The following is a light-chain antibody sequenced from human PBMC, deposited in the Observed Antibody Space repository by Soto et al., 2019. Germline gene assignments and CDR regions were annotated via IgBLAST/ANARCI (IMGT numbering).Light chain of an antibody. V-gene: IGLV1-40*01. CDR1: TSNLGAGYD. J-gene: IGLJ3*02. CDR2: GNR. CDR3: QAYDYSLTASV. Sequence: QSVLTQPPSVSGAPGQRVTLSCTGNTSNLGAGYDVHWYQQLPGAAPKLVIFGNRNRPSGVPERFSGSKSGTSASLAITGLQAEDEAEYYCQAYDYSLTASVFGGGTKVTVL.